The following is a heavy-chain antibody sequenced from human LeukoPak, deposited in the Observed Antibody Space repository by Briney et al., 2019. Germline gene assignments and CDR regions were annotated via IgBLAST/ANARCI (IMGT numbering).Heavy chain of an antibody. J-gene: IGHJ4*02. D-gene: IGHD6-19*01. CDR3: ARLIAVAGQGGGDY. V-gene: IGHV1-46*01. CDR1: GYTFTRYY. CDR2: INPSGGST. Sequence: APVKVSCKATGYTFTRYYMHLGRHAPGQGLEWVGIINPSGGSTSYAQKLQGRVTMTRDTSTSTVYMELSSLRSEDTAVYYCARLIAVAGQGGGDYWGQGTLVTVSS.